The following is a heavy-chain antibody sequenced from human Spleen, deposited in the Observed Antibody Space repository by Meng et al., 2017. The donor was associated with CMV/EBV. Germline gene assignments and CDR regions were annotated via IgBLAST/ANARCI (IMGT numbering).Heavy chain of an antibody. Sequence: SETLSLTCAVYGGSFSGYYWTWIRQPPGKGLEWIGEINHSGSTNYNPSLKSRVTILVDPSKNQFSLKLNSLTAADTAVYFCARVVQELDLKYYYYYHAVDVWGQGTTVTVSS. CDR3: ARVVQELDLKYYYYYHAVDV. J-gene: IGHJ6*02. CDR2: INHSGST. D-gene: IGHD1-1*01. CDR1: GGSFSGYY. V-gene: IGHV4-34*01.